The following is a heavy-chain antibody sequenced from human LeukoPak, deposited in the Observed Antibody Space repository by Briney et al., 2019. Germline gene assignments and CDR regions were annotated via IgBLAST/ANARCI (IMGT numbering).Heavy chain of an antibody. V-gene: IGHV3-21*01. CDR3: ARTSNTVTTGASYFDY. CDR2: ISSSSTYM. D-gene: IGHD4-17*01. J-gene: IGHJ4*02. Sequence: GGSLRLSCAASGFTFSTYSMNWVRQAPGKGLEWVSFISSSSTYMYYADSMKGRFTISRDNAKNSLYLQMNSLRAEDTAVYYCARTSNTVTTGASYFDYWGQGILVTVSS. CDR1: GFTFSTYS.